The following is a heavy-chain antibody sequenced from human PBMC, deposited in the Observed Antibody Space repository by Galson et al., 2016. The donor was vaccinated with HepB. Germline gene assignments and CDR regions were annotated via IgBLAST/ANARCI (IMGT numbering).Heavy chain of an antibody. CDR2: ISYDGSKK. Sequence: SLRLSCAASGFILSTYPIHWVRQAPDKGLEWVAVISYDGSKKYYVDSLKGRFTISVDKSFSTAYLQWSSLKASDTAIYFCARIASGGSGSYLYFWGQGTQVTVTS. D-gene: IGHD3-10*01. V-gene: IGHV3-30-3*01. CDR3: ARIASGGSGSYLYF. CDR1: GFILSTYP. J-gene: IGHJ4*02.